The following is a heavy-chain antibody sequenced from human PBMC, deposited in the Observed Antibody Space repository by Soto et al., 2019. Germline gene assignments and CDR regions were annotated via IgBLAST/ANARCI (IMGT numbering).Heavy chain of an antibody. CDR3: ARDIVVVPAASTQPYYYYYYGMDV. CDR2: ISAYNGNT. J-gene: IGHJ6*02. CDR1: GYTFTSYG. D-gene: IGHD2-2*01. V-gene: IGHV1-18*01. Sequence: QVQLVQSGAEVKKPGASVKVSCKASGYTFTSYGISWVRQAPGQGLEWMGWISAYNGNTNYAQKLQGRVTMTTGTSTSTAYMELRSLRSDDTAVYYCARDIVVVPAASTQPYYYYYYGMDVWGQGTTVTVSS.